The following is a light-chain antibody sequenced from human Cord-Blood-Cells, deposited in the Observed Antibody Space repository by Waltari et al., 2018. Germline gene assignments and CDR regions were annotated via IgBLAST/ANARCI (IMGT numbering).Light chain of an antibody. V-gene: IGLV2-23*01. Sequence: QSALTQPAPVSGSPGQSITISCNGTSSDVGSNNLVSWYQQHPGKAPKLMIYEGSKRPSGVSNRFSGSKSGNTASLTISGLQAEDEADYYCCSYAGSSTYVFGTGTKVTVL. CDR2: EGS. J-gene: IGLJ1*01. CDR3: CSYAGSSTYV. CDR1: SSDVGSNNL.